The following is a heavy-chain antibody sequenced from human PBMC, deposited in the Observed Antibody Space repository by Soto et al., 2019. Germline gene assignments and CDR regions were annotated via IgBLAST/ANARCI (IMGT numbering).Heavy chain of an antibody. CDR2: IYYSGST. D-gene: IGHD5-18*01. J-gene: IGHJ4*02. CDR3: ASGGYSYGGPGHYFDY. CDR1: GGSISSGGYY. Sequence: SETLSLTCTVSGGSISSGGYYWSWIRQHPGKGLEWIGYIYYSGSTYYNPSLKSRVTISVDTSKNQFSLKLSSVTAADTAVYYCASGGYSYGGPGHYFDYWGQGTLVTVSS. V-gene: IGHV4-31*03.